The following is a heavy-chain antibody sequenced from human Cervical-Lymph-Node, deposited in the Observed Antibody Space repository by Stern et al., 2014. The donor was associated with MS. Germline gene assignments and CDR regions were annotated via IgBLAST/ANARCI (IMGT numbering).Heavy chain of an antibody. V-gene: IGHV5-51*01. CDR1: GYSFTSYW. Sequence: EVQLGQSGAEVKKPGESLKISCKGSGYSFTSYWIGWVRQMPGKGLEWMGIVYPAASANRYSPTFQGQVTISADKSISTAYLQWSSLKASDTAMYYCARRGDSSSSGFDYWGQGTPVIVSS. CDR3: ARRGDSSSSGFDY. CDR2: VYPAASAN. D-gene: IGHD6-6*01. J-gene: IGHJ4*02.